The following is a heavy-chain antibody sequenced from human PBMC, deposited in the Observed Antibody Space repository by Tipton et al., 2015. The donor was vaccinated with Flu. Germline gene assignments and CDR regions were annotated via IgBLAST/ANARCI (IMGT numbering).Heavy chain of an antibody. J-gene: IGHJ5*02. D-gene: IGHD2-2*01. Sequence: QLVQSGAEVKEPGSSVKVSCKASGGTFSSYAISWVRQAPGQGLEWMGRIIPIFGTANYAQKFQGRVTITADESTSTAYMELSSLRSEDTAVYYCARGPDIVVVPAAMGWFDPWGQGTLVTVSS. CDR2: IIPIFGTA. CDR1: GGTFSSYA. CDR3: ARGPDIVVVPAAMGWFDP. V-gene: IGHV1-69*18.